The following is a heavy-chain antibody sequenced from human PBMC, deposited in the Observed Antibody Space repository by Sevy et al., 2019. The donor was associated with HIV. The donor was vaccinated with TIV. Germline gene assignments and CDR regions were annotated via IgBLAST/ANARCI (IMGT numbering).Heavy chain of an antibody. D-gene: IGHD3-10*01. CDR2: IRSKFYGGTT. Sequence: GGSLRLSCKVSGFTFGDYVMTWFRQAPGKGLEWVGFIRSKFYGGTTEYAASVKGRFIISRADSKGIAYLRMNSLKTEDTGVYYCCRADYYGSDGGYYGMDVWGQGTTVTVSS. V-gene: IGHV3-49*03. CDR3: CRADYYGSDGGYYGMDV. J-gene: IGHJ6*02. CDR1: GFTFGDYV.